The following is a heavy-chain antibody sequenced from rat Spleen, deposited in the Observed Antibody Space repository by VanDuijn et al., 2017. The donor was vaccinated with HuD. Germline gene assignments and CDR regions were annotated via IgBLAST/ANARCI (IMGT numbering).Heavy chain of an antibody. CDR1: GFTFSNYG. V-gene: IGHV5-19*01. D-gene: IGHD1-8*01. CDR3: AREDYSSSPFDY. CDR2: ISPSGGST. J-gene: IGHJ2*01. Sequence: EVQLVESGGGLVQPGRSLKLSCAASGFTFSNYGMHWIRQAPTKGLEWVASISPSGGSTYYRDSVKGRFTISRDNAKSTLYLQMDSLRSEDTATYYCAREDYSSSPFDYWGQGVMVTVSS.